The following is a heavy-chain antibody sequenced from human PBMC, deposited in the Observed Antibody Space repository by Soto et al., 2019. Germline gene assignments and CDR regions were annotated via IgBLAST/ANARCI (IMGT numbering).Heavy chain of an antibody. Sequence: SETLSLTCAVSGGSISSSNYYWGWIRHPPGKGLELIGNIYYSGNTYYNPSLKSRVTISVDTSKSQFSLKLSSVTAADTAVYYCARLRSGPDNGWYWAFDYWGQGTLVTVSS. CDR3: ARLRSGPDNGWYWAFDY. J-gene: IGHJ4*02. CDR2: IYYSGNT. V-gene: IGHV4-39*01. CDR1: GGSISSSNYY. D-gene: IGHD6-19*01.